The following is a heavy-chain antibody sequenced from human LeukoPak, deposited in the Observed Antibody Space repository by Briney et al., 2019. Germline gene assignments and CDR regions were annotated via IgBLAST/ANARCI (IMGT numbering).Heavy chain of an antibody. J-gene: IGHJ4*02. CDR2: IYYSGST. Sequence: SETLSLTCTVSGGSISSSSYYWGWIRPPPGEGLEWIGSIYYSGSTYYNPSLKSRVTISADTSKNQFSLKLSSVTAADTAVYYCARDHSSLGQLDPTHFDYWGQGTPVTVSS. CDR1: GGSISSSSYY. CDR3: ARDHSSLGQLDPTHFDY. V-gene: IGHV4-39*07. D-gene: IGHD6-13*01.